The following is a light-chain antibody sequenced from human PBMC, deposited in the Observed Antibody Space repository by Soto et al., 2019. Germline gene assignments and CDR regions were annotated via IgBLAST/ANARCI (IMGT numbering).Light chain of an antibody. J-gene: IGKJ3*01. Sequence: DIQMTQSPSSLSASVGDRVTITCQASDDIDNFLSWYQQTPGKAPKLLIHDASTLQRGVPSRFSGSGSGTAFTLTISSLQPADFATYYYQQYDNLAFTFGPGTKVDVK. CDR2: DAS. V-gene: IGKV1-33*01. CDR3: QQYDNLAFT. CDR1: DDIDNF.